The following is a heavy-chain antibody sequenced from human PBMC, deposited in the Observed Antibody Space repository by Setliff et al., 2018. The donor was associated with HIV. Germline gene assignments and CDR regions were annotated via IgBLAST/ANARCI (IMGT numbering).Heavy chain of an antibody. V-gene: IGHV1-46*01. CDR1: GYTFTSFY. D-gene: IGHD4-17*01. J-gene: IGHJ4*02. CDR2: INPSGGST. Sequence: ASVKVSCKASGYTFTSFYMHWVRQAPGQGLEWMGIINPSGGSTSYAQKFQGRVTTTRDTSTSTVYMELSSLRSEDTAIYYCARSGREANLYGLYGVHYFDYWGQGTLVTVPQ. CDR3: ARSGREANLYGLYGVHYFDY.